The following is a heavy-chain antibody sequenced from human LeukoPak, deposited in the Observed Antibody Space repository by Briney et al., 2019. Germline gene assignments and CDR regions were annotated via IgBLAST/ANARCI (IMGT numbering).Heavy chain of an antibody. V-gene: IGHV1-46*01. D-gene: IGHD3-16*01. CDR2: INPSGGST. CDR3: ARDNDSRDPPHFDY. CDR1: GYTFTSYY. J-gene: IGHJ4*02. Sequence: ASMKVSCKASGYTFTSYYMHWVRQAPGQGLEWMGIINPSGGSTSYAQKFQGRVTITADKSTRTAYMELSSLRSEDTAVYYCARDNDSRDPPHFDYWGQGTLVTVSS.